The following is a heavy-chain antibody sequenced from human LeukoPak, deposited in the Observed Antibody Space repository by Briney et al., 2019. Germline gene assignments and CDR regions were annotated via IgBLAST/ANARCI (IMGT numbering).Heavy chain of an antibody. D-gene: IGHD5-12*01. CDR2: IYTTGST. V-gene: IGHV4-4*09. CDR1: GGSISSYY. CDR3: ARPDIVATISVAFDI. J-gene: IGHJ3*02. Sequence: PSETLSLTCTVSGGSISSYYWSWIRQPPGKGLEWIGYIYTTGSTNYNPSLKSRVTISVDTSKNQFSLKLSSVTAADTAVYYCARPDIVATISVAFDIWGQGTMVTVSS.